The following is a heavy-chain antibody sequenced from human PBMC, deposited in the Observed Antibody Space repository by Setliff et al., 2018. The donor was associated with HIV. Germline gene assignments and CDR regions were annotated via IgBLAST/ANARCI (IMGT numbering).Heavy chain of an antibody. Sequence: PGGSLRLSCAASGFTFSSYSMNWFRQAPGKGLEWVSGISGSGVSTYYADSVKGRFTISRDNSKNTLYLQMNSLRAEDTAIYYCASWAGTTPATTFFGPSDYWGQGTLVTVSS. CDR3: ASWAGTTPATTFFGPSDY. CDR2: ISGSGVST. J-gene: IGHJ4*02. D-gene: IGHD4-17*01. V-gene: IGHV3-23*01. CDR1: GFTFSSYS.